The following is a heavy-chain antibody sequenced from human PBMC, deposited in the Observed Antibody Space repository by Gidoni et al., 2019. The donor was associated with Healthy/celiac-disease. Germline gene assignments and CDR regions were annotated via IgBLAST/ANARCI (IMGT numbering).Heavy chain of an antibody. CDR3: ARDPLAVAGPVMWYFDL. Sequence: QVQLVESGGGVVQPGRSLRLSCAASGFTFSSYAMHWVRQAPGKGLEWVAVISYDGSNKYYADSVKGRFTISRDNSKNTLYLQMNSLRAEDTAVYYCARDPLAVAGPVMWYFDLWGRGTLVTVSS. V-gene: IGHV3-30-3*01. CDR1: GFTFSSYA. D-gene: IGHD6-19*01. CDR2: ISYDGSNK. J-gene: IGHJ2*01.